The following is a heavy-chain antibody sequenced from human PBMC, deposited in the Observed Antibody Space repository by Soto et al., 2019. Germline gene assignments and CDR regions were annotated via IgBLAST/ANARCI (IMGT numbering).Heavy chain of an antibody. D-gene: IGHD3-3*01. J-gene: IGHJ6*02. CDR3: AREDDFGVYYYYGMDV. CDR2: ISAYNGNT. V-gene: IGHV1-18*01. CDR1: GYTFTSYG. Sequence: GASVKVSCKASGYTFTSYGISWVRQAPGQGLEWMGWISAYNGNTNYAQKLQGRVTMTTDTSTSTAYMELRSLRSDDTAVYYCAREDDFGVYYYYGMDVWGQGTTVTVSS.